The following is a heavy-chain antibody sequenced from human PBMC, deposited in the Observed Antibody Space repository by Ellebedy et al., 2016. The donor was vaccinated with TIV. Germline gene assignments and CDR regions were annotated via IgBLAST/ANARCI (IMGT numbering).Heavy chain of an antibody. CDR1: GFTFSNYW. CDR3: ARAIGSGDGT. V-gene: IGHV3-7*01. CDR2: IKEDGSTI. Sequence: GGSLRLXXVASGFTFSNYWMHWVRQAPGKGLDWVANIKEDGSTIYYVDSVKGRFTISRDNAKNSLYLQMNSLRTEDTAEYYCARAIGSGDGTWGQGALVTVSS. J-gene: IGHJ5*02. D-gene: IGHD2-15*01.